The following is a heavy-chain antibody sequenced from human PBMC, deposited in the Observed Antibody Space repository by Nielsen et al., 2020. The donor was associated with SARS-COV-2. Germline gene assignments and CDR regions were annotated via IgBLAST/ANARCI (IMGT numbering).Heavy chain of an antibody. V-gene: IGHV1-3*01. J-gene: IGHJ4*02. Sequence: ASVKVSCKASGYTFTSYAMHWVRQAPGQRLEWMGWINAGNGNTKYSQKFQGRVTITRDTSASTAYMELSSLRSEDTAVYYCARDRDYGDYALDYWGQGTLVTVSS. CDR1: GYTFTSYA. CDR3: ARDRDYGDYALDY. D-gene: IGHD4-17*01. CDR2: INAGNGNT.